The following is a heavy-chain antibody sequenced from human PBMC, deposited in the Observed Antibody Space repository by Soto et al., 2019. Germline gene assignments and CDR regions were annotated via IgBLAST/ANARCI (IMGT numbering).Heavy chain of an antibody. D-gene: IGHD4-4*01. CDR2: INHSGST. J-gene: IGHJ6*04. V-gene: IGHV4-34*01. Sequence: SETLSLTCAVYGGSFSGYYWSWIRQPPGKGLEWIGEINHSGSTNYNPSLKSRVTMSVDASKNQFSLKLNSVTAADTAVYYCARDSTRRGPCAIWGKGTTVTVSS. CDR3: ARDSTRRGPCAI. CDR1: GGSFSGYY.